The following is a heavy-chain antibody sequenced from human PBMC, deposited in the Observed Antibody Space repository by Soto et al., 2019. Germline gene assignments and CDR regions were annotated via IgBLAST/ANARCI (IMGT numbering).Heavy chain of an antibody. Sequence: GASVKVSCKASGGTFSSYAISWVRQAPGQGLEWMGGIIPIFGTANYAQKFQGRVTITADESTSTAYMELSSLRSEDTAVYYCARDEGERGFTIAAAGYHPYYFDYWGQGTLVTVSS. J-gene: IGHJ4*02. CDR1: GGTFSSYA. CDR2: IIPIFGTA. CDR3: ARDEGERGFTIAAAGYHPYYFDY. V-gene: IGHV1-69*13. D-gene: IGHD6-13*01.